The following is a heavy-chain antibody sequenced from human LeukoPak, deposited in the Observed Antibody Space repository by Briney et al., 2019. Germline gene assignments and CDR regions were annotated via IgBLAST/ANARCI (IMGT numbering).Heavy chain of an antibody. CDR3: ALSSSWYGGFFDY. V-gene: IGHV3-30*03. J-gene: IGHJ4*02. Sequence: GGSLRLSCAASGFTFSSYGMHWVRQAPGKGLEWVAVISYGGSNKYYADSVKGRFTISRDNSKNTLYLQMNSPRAEDTAVYYCALSSSWYGGFFDYWGQGTLVTVSS. CDR2: ISYGGSNK. CDR1: GFTFSSYG. D-gene: IGHD6-13*01.